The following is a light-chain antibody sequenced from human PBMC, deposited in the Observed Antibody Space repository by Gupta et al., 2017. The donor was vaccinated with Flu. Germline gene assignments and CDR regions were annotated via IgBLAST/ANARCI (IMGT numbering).Light chain of an antibody. Sequence: QSVLTQPRSASGTPGPRVTIACSGISSNIGSNYVYWYQQLPGTAPKLLIYRNNQRPSGVPDRFSGSKSGTSASLAISGLRSEDEADYYCAAWDDSLSGLYVFGTGTKVTVL. CDR2: RNN. CDR3: AAWDDSLSGLYV. V-gene: IGLV1-47*01. J-gene: IGLJ1*01. CDR1: SSNIGSNY.